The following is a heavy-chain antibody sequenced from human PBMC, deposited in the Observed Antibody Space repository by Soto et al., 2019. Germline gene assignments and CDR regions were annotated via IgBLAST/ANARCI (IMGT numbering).Heavy chain of an antibody. Sequence: SETLSLTCAVSGGSISSSNWWSWVRQPPGKGLEWIGEIYHSGSTNYNPSLKSRVTISVDKSKNQFSLKLSSVTAADTAVYYCARAPYSSSWYPERKRYNWFDPWGQRTLVTVSS. CDR3: ARAPYSSSWYPERKRYNWFDP. CDR2: IYHSGST. J-gene: IGHJ5*02. V-gene: IGHV4-4*02. CDR1: GGSISSSNW. D-gene: IGHD6-13*01.